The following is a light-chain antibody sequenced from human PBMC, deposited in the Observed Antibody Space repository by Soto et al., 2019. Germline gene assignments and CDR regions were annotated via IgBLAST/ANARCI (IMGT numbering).Light chain of an antibody. Sequence: EIVMTQSPATLSVSPGERATLSCRASPSVSSNLAWYQQKPGQAPRLLIYGASTRATGIPARFSGSGSGTEFTLTISSLQSEDFAVYYCQQYSNWYTFGQGTKLEIK. CDR3: QQYSNWYT. V-gene: IGKV3-15*01. J-gene: IGKJ2*01. CDR1: PSVSSN. CDR2: GAS.